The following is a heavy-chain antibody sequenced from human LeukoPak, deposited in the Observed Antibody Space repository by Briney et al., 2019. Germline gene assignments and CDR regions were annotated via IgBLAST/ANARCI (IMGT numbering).Heavy chain of an antibody. J-gene: IGHJ4*02. D-gene: IGHD5-18*01. CDR2: ISYDGSNK. Sequence: PGGSLRLSGAASGFTFSSYAMHWVRQAPGKGLEGVAVISYDGSNKYYADSVKGRFTISRDNAKNSLYLQMNSLRDEDTAVYYCAREGMQLWLRDFDYWGQGTLVTVSS. CDR1: GFTFSSYA. V-gene: IGHV3-30-3*01. CDR3: AREGMQLWLRDFDY.